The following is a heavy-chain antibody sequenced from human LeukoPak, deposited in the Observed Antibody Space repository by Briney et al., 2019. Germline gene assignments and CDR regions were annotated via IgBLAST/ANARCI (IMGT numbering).Heavy chain of an antibody. CDR1: GYTFTSYY. J-gene: IGHJ3*02. V-gene: IGHV1-46*01. Sequence: ASVKVSCKASGYTFTSYYMHWVRQAPGQGLEWMGIINPSGGSTSYAQKFQGRVTMTRDTSTSTVYMELSSLGSEDTAVYYCASLYYYGSGLDAFDIWGQGTMVTVSS. CDR3: ASLYYYGSGLDAFDI. CDR2: INPSGGST. D-gene: IGHD3-10*01.